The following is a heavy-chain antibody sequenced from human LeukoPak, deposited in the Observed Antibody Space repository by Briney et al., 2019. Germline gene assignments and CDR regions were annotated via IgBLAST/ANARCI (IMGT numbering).Heavy chain of an antibody. V-gene: IGHV4-59*01. CDR3: ARGRTFDN. CDR2: IYDRGST. CDR1: GASSSSSY. Sequence: PSETLSLTCTVSGASSSSSYWSWIRQPPGKGLEWIGNIYDRGSTKYNPSLKSRVTISVDTSKNQFSLRLSSVTAADTAVYYCARGRTFDNWGQGTLVTVSS. J-gene: IGHJ4*02.